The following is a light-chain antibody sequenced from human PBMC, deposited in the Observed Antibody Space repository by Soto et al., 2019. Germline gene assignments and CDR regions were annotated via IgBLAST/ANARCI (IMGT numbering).Light chain of an antibody. CDR2: GNS. Sequence: QSVLTQPPSVSGAPGQRVTISCTGSSSNIGAGYDVHWYQQLPGTAPKLLIYGNSNRPSGVPDRFSGSKSGTSASLAITGLQAEDEADYYCQSYDSSLSGSKAAVFGGVTKLTVL. CDR1: SSNIGAGYD. V-gene: IGLV1-40*01. CDR3: QSYDSSLSGSKAAV. J-gene: IGLJ7*01.